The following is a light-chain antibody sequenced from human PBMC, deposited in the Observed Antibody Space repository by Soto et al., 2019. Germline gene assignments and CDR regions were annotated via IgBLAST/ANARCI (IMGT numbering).Light chain of an antibody. CDR1: QSVTNNY. V-gene: IGKV3-20*01. J-gene: IGKJ1*01. CDR2: GAS. CDR3: QQYGRSPET. Sequence: ELLLPPSXATMSLSPGDRAPLSCRASQSVTNNYLAWYQQRPGLAPRLLIYGASTRTAGIPDRFSGSGDGTDFTLTISRLEPEDFAVYFCQQYGRSPETVGQGTQVDIK.